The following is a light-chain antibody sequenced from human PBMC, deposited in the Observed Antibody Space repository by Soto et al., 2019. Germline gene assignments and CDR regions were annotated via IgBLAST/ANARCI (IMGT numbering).Light chain of an antibody. CDR3: QSYDSSLSGYV. V-gene: IGLV1-40*01. Sequence: QSVLTQPPSVSGAPGQRVTISCTGSSSNIGAGYDVHWYQQLPGTAPKLLIYGNSNRPSGVPDRFSGSKSGTSASLVITGLQAEDEADHYCQSYDSSLSGYVFVTGTKVSVL. CDR1: SSNIGAGYD. J-gene: IGLJ1*01. CDR2: GNS.